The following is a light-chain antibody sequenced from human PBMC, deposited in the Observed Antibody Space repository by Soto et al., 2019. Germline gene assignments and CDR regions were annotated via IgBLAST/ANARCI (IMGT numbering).Light chain of an antibody. J-gene: IGLJ1*01. Sequence: QSALTQPASVSGSPGQSITISCTGTSSDLAIYNYVSWYQQHPGKAPKLMIYEVSNRPSGVSNRFSGSKSGNTASLAISGLQAEDEADYYCSSFTSSTTRVFGTGTKLTVL. CDR1: SSDLAIYNY. CDR3: SSFTSSTTRV. V-gene: IGLV2-14*01. CDR2: EVS.